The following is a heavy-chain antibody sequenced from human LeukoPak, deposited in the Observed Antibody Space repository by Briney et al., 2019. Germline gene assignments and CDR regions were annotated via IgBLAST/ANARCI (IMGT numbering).Heavy chain of an antibody. CDR1: GYTFTGYY. Sequence: ASVKVSCKASGYTFTGYYMNWVRQAPGQGLEWMGWINPNSGGTSYAQKFQGRVTMTRDTSISTAYMELSRLKSDDTAVYYCARAQYYYPHHYYVYWGQGTLVTVSS. J-gene: IGHJ4*02. V-gene: IGHV1-2*02. CDR2: INPNSGGT. D-gene: IGHD3-10*01. CDR3: ARAQYYYPHHYYVY.